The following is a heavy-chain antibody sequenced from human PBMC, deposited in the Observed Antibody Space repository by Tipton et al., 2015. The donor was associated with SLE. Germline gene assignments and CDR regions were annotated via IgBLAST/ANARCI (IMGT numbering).Heavy chain of an antibody. CDR2: VFATGNT. D-gene: IGHD6-25*01. V-gene: IGHV4-39*01. CDR3: ARQDLGRAATLTFDI. CDR1: GGPIRNSPYY. J-gene: IGHJ4*02. Sequence: TLSLTCHVAGGPIRNSPYYWAWIRQTRGKRLEWIGSVFATGNTAYNPSLEGRVSLSVDTSNNEFSLKLSSVTAADTAVYFCARQDLGRAATLTFDIWGLGTLVTVSS.